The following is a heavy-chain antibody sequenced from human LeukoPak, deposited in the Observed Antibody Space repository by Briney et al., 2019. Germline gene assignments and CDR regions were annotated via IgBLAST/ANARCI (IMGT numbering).Heavy chain of an antibody. CDR1: RFTFSSYR. CDR2: ISSSSSYI. J-gene: IGHJ4*02. CDR3: ASCSLYYDFWSGYYLDENY. D-gene: IGHD3-3*01. V-gene: IGHV3-21*01. Sequence: KPGGSLRLSCAASRFTFSSYRMNWLRQAPGKGLEWVSSISSSSSYIYYADSVKGRFTISRDNAKNSLYLQMNSLRAEDTAVYYCASCSLYYDFWSGYYLDENYWGQGTLVTVSS.